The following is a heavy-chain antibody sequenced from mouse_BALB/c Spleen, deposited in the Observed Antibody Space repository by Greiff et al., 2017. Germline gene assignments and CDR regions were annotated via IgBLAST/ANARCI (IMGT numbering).Heavy chain of an antibody. CDR2: IRNKANGYTT. CDR3: ARCDGYAMDY. CDR1: GFTFTDYY. J-gene: IGHJ4*01. V-gene: IGHV7-3*02. Sequence: EVQVVESGGGLVQPGGSLRLSCATSGFTFTDYYMSWVRQPPGKALEWLGFIRNKANGYTTEYSASVKGRFTISRDNSQSILYLQMNTLRAEDSATYYCARCDGYAMDYWGQGTSVTVSS.